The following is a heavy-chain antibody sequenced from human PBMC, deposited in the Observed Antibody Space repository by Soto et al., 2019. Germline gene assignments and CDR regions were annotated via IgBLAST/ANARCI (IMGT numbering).Heavy chain of an antibody. CDR3: AHSYYDILNGPHHFDY. Sequence: SGPTLVNPTQTLTLTCTFSGFSLSTSGVGVGWIRQPPGKALEWLALIYWDDDKRYSPSLKSRLTITKDTSKNQVVLTMTNMDPVDTATYYCAHSYYDILNGPHHFDYWGQGTLVTVSS. CDR2: IYWDDDK. V-gene: IGHV2-5*02. D-gene: IGHD3-9*01. CDR1: GFSLSTSGVG. J-gene: IGHJ4*02.